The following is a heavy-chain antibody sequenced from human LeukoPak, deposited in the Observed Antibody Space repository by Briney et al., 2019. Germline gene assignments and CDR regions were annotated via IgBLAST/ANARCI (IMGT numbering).Heavy chain of an antibody. CDR1: GGTFSSYA. CDR3: ARLLLWFGEYYYYYYGMDV. CDR2: IIPIFGTA. D-gene: IGHD3-10*01. Sequence: SVKVSCKASGGTFSSYAISWVRQAPGQGLEWMGGIIPIFGTANYAQKFQGRVTITADKSTSTAYMELSSLRSEDTAVYYCARLLLWFGEYYYYYYGMDVWGKGTTVTVSS. J-gene: IGHJ6*04. V-gene: IGHV1-69*06.